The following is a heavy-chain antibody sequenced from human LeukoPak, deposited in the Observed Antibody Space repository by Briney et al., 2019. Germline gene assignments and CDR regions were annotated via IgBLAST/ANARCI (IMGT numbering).Heavy chain of an antibody. J-gene: IGHJ4*02. CDR1: GFTFSSYS. Sequence: PVGSLRLSCAASGFTFSSYSMNWVRQSPGKGLEWVSSISSSSSHMYYADSVKGRFTISKDNAKNSLYLQMNSLRAEDTAVYYCARGRAGYYFDYWGQGTLVTVSS. CDR2: ISSSSSHM. V-gene: IGHV3-21*01. D-gene: IGHD1-14*01. CDR3: ARGRAGYYFDY.